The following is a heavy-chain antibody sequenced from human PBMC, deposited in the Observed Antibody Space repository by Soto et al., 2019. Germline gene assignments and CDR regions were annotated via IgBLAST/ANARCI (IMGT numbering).Heavy chain of an antibody. J-gene: IGHJ3*02. V-gene: IGHV3-23*01. D-gene: IGHD1-1*01. Sequence: GGSLRLSCAASGFTFSIYAMSWVRQAPGKGLEWVSTIGGGGGGTSYADFVRGRFTISRDNAKNSLYLQMNRLRAEDTAVYYCATKGGVRPNNAFDTWGQGTKVTVSS. CDR3: ATKGGVRPNNAFDT. CDR1: GFTFSIYA. CDR2: IGGGGGGT.